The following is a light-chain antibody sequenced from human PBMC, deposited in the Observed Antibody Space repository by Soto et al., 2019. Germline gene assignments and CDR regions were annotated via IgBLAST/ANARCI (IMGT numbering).Light chain of an antibody. CDR2: EVS. J-gene: IGLJ3*02. Sequence: QSALTQPASVSGSPGQSITISCTGTSSDIGGFNYVSWYQQHPGTAPKLIIYEVSNRPSGISNRFSGSKSGNTASLTISGIQAEDEADYYCSSYTPTSTLGVFGGGTKLTVL. V-gene: IGLV2-14*01. CDR3: SSYTPTSTLGV. CDR1: SSDIGGFNY.